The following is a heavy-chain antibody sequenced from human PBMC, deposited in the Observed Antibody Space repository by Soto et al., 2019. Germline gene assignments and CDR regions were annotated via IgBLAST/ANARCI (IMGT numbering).Heavy chain of an antibody. CDR2: ISGSGGST. CDR1: GFTFSSYA. D-gene: IGHD3-3*01. J-gene: IGHJ6*02. Sequence: GGSLRLSCAASGFTFSSYAMSWVRQAPGKGLEWVSAISGSGGSTYYADSVKGRFTISRDNSKNTLYLQMNSLRAEDTAVYYCAKWFLEWLGAQYGMDVWGQGTTVTVSS. CDR3: AKWFLEWLGAQYGMDV. V-gene: IGHV3-23*01.